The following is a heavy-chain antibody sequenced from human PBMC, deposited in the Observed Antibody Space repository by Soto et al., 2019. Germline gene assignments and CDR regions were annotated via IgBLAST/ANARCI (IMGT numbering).Heavy chain of an antibody. J-gene: IGHJ1*01. CDR1: GGSISSYY. Sequence: SETLSLTCTVSGGSISSYYWSWIRQPAGKGLEWIGRIYTSGSTNYNPSLKSRVTMSVDTSKNQFSLKLSSVTAADTAVDYCASNTYCNNGVCNPALGYSQNWGQGTLVTGS. V-gene: IGHV4-4*07. CDR3: ASNTYCNNGVCNPALGYSQN. CDR2: IYTSGST. D-gene: IGHD2-8*01.